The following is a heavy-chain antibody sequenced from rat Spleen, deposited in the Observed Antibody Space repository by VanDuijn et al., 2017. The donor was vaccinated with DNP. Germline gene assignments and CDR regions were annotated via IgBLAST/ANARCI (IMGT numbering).Heavy chain of an antibody. CDR3: TRPGARYYVMDA. Sequence: EVQLVESGGGLVQPGRSLKLSCVASGFTFNNYWMTWIRQAPGKGLEWVASITNTGGSTYYPDSVKGRFTISRDNAKSTLYLQMNSLRSEETATYYCTRPGARYYVMDAWGQGASVTVSS. V-gene: IGHV5-31*01. CDR2: ITNTGGST. CDR1: GFTFNNYW. D-gene: IGHD1-4*01. J-gene: IGHJ4*01.